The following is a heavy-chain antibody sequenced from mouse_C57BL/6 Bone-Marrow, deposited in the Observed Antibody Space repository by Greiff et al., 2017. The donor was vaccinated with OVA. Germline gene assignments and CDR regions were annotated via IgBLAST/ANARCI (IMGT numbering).Heavy chain of an antibody. CDR2: INPNNGGT. J-gene: IGHJ4*01. CDR1: GYTFTDYN. V-gene: IGHV1-18*01. D-gene: IGHD1-1*01. CDR3: ARNGSSLYYYAMDY. Sequence: VQLQQSGPELVKPGASVKIPCKASGYTFTDYNMDWVKQSHGKSLEWIGDINPNNGGTIYNQKFKGKATLTVDKSSSTAYMELRSLTSEDTAVYYCARNGSSLYYYAMDYWGQGTSVTVSS.